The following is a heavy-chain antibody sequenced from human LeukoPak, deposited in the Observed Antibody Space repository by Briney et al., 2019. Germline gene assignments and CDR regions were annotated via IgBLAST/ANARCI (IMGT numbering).Heavy chain of an antibody. CDR3: AREELMTAAAPPWFDP. V-gene: IGHV1-46*01. D-gene: IGHD6-13*01. CDR1: GYTFTSYY. Sequence: ASVKVSCKASGYTFTSYYMRWVRQAPGQGLEWMGIINPSGGSTSYAQKFQGRVTMTRDTSTSTVYMELSSLRSEDTAVYYCAREELMTAAAPPWFDPWGQGTLVTVSS. CDR2: INPSGGST. J-gene: IGHJ5*02.